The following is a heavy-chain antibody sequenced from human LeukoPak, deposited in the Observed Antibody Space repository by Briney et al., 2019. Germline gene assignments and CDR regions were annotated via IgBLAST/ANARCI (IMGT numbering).Heavy chain of an antibody. Sequence: SETLSLTCTVSAGSISSSSYYWGWIRQPPGKGLEWIGSIYYSGSTYYNPSLKSRVTISVDTSKNQFSLKLSSVTAADTAVYYCARMSVGATTSVFDYWGQGTLVTVSS. CDR1: AGSISSSSYY. CDR3: ARMSVGATTSVFDY. CDR2: IYYSGST. V-gene: IGHV4-39*01. D-gene: IGHD1-26*01. J-gene: IGHJ4*02.